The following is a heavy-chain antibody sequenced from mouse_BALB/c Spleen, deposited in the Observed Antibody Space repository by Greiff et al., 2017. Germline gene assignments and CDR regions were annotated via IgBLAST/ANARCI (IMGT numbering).Heavy chain of an antibody. Sequence: VQLQQSGTVLARPGASVKMSCKASGYSFTSYWMHWVKQRPGQGLEWIGAIYPGNSDTSYNQKFKGKAKLTAVTSASTAYMELSSLTNEDSAVYYCTRGRGIYYGPPFANWGQGTLVTVSA. CDR2: IYPGNSDT. J-gene: IGHJ3*01. CDR1: GYSFTSYW. CDR3: TRGRGIYYGPPFAN. V-gene: IGHV1-5*01. D-gene: IGHD2-1*01.